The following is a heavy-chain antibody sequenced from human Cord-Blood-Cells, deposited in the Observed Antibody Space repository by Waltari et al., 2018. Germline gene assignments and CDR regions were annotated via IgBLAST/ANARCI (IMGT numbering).Heavy chain of an antibody. Sequence: QITLKESGPTLVKPTQTLRLTCTFSGFSLSTSGVGVGWIRQPPGKALEWLALIYWNDDKRYSPSLKSRLTITKDTSKNQVVLTMTNMDPVDTATYYCAHTPGHIVVVPAARGNWFDPWGQGTLVTVSS. CDR3: AHTPGHIVVVPAARGNWFDP. CDR2: IYWNDDK. CDR1: GFSLSTSGVG. V-gene: IGHV2-5*01. J-gene: IGHJ5*02. D-gene: IGHD2-2*01.